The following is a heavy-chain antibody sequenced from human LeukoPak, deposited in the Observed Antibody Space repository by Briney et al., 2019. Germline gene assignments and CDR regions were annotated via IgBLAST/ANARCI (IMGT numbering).Heavy chain of an antibody. D-gene: IGHD3-9*01. V-gene: IGHV1-46*01. Sequence: ASVKVSCKASGYTFTSYYMHWVRQAPGQGLEWMGIINPSGGSTSYAQKFQGRVTMTRDTSTSTVYMELRSLRSDDTAVYYCARDRPVDDILTGYYNVPDYYFDYWGQGTLVTVSS. CDR1: GYTFTSYY. CDR2: INPSGGST. CDR3: ARDRPVDDILTGYYNVPDYYFDY. J-gene: IGHJ4*02.